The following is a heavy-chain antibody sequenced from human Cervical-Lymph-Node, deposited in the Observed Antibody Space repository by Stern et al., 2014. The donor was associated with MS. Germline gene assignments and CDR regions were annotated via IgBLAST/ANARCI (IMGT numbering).Heavy chain of an antibody. V-gene: IGHV2-5*02. J-gene: IGHJ4*02. CDR3: AHRTAGPFDY. Sequence: QVTLKESGPALVKPTQTLTLTCTFSGFSLSTSGLGVGWIRQPPGEALEWLAYIYWDDQKPSSPSLKSRLTITKAPSKNQGVLTLPNVAPVDTATYYWAHRTAGPFDYWGQGTLVTVPP. CDR2: IYWDDQK. CDR1: GFSLSTSGLG.